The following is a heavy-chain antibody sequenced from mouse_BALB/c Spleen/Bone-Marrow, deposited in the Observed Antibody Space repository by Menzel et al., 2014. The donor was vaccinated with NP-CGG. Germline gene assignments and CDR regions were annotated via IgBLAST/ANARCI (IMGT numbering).Heavy chain of an antibody. J-gene: IGHJ3*01. CDR3: ARSIEYRPLTY. CDR2: IDPYYGGI. CDR1: GYSLTGYN. Sequence: VQLKQSGPELEKPGAPVKISCKASGYSLTGYNMNWVKQSNGKSLEWIGNIDPYYGGISYNQKFKDKATLTVDKSSSTAYMQLKSLTSEDSAVYYCARSIEYRPLTYWGQGTLVTVSA. V-gene: IGHV1-39*01. D-gene: IGHD2-14*01.